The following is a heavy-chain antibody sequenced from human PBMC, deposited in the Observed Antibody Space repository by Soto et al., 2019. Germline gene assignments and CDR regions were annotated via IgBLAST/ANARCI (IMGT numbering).Heavy chain of an antibody. Sequence: EVQLVESGGGLVKPGGSLRLSCAASGFTFSSYSMNWVRQAPGKGLEWVSSISSSSSYIYYADSVKGRFTISRDNAKNSLYLQMNSLRAEDTAVYYCARDPGDQTVGVTTDAFDIWGKGTMFTVSS. V-gene: IGHV3-21*01. CDR1: GFTFSSYS. J-gene: IGHJ3*02. CDR2: ISSSSSYI. D-gene: IGHD2-21*02. CDR3: ARDPGDQTVGVTTDAFDI.